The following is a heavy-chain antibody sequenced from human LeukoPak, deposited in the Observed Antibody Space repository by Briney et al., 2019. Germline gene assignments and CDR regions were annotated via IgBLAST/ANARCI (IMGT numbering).Heavy chain of an antibody. V-gene: IGHV1-8*03. CDR2: MNPNSGNT. CDR1: GYTFTSYD. CDR3: ARDLRSITIFGVVTDDAFDI. J-gene: IGHJ3*02. Sequence: ASVKVPCKASGYTFTSYDINWVRQATGQGLEWMGWMNPNSGNTGYAQKFQGRVTITRNTSISTAYMELSSLRSEDTAVYYCARDLRSITIFGVVTDDAFDIWGQGTMVTVSS. D-gene: IGHD3-3*01.